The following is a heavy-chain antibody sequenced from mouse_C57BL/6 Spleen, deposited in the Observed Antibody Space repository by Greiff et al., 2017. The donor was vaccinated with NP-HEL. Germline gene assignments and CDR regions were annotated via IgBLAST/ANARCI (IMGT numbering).Heavy chain of an antibody. CDR2: ISYDGSN. CDR3: ARGGLLYWYFDV. J-gene: IGHJ1*03. CDR1: GYSITSGYY. V-gene: IGHV3-6*01. Sequence: EVQLVESGPGLVKPSQSLSLTCSVTGYSITSGYYWNWIRQFPGNKLEWMGYISYDGSNNYNPSLKNRISITRDTSKNQFFLKLNSVTTEDTATYYCARGGLLYWYFDVWGTGTTVTVSS.